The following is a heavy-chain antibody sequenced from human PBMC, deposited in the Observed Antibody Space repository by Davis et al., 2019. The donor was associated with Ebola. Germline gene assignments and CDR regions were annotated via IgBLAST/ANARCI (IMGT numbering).Heavy chain of an antibody. V-gene: IGHV1-69*05. D-gene: IGHD3-10*01. CDR2: IIPISGTA. CDR3: ARVAGSGDIDY. J-gene: IGHJ4*02. Sequence: SVKVSCKASGGTFSSYAISWVRQAPGQGLEWMGGIIPISGTANYAQKFQGRVTMTRDTSTSTVYMELSSLRAEDTAVYYCARVAGSGDIDYWGQGTLVTVSS. CDR1: GGTFSSYA.